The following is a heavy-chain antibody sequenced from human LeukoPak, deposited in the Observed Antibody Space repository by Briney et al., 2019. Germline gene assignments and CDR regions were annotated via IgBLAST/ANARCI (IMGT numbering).Heavy chain of an antibody. CDR3: ARTYGSGSYFRSYYFDY. D-gene: IGHD3-10*01. CDR1: GYSFTSYW. V-gene: IGHV5-51*01. CDR2: IYPGDSDT. Sequence: GESLKISCKGSGYSFTSYWIGWVRQMPGKGLEWMGIIYPGDSDTRYSPSFQGQVTISADQSISTAYLQWSSLKASDTAMYYCARTYGSGSYFRSYYFDYWGQGTLVTVSS. J-gene: IGHJ4*02.